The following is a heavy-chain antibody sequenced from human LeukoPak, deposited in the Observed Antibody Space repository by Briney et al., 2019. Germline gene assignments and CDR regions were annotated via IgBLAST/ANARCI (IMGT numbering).Heavy chain of an antibody. V-gene: IGHV4-34*01. D-gene: IGHD2-8*01. CDR3: ARGLISDY. CDR2: INHSGST. J-gene: IGHJ4*02. CDR1: GGSLSGYY. Sequence: SQTLSLTCAVYGGSLSGYYWSWVRHPPGKGLEWIGEINHSGSTNYNTSLTTRVTISLHTSKIQVSLKLSSVTAADTAVYYCARGLISDYWGQGTLVTVSS.